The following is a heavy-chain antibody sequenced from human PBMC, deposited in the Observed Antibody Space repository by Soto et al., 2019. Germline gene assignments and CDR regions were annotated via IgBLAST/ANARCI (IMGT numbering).Heavy chain of an antibody. CDR1: GFTFSSYA. CDR2: ISGSGGST. V-gene: IGHV3-23*01. J-gene: IGHJ6*02. CDR3: AKTPGDDYGGPQLYYYYGMDV. D-gene: IGHD4-17*01. Sequence: GGSLRLSCAASGFTFSSYAMSWVRQAPGKGLEWVSAISGSGGSTYYADSVKGRFTISRDNSKNTLYLQMNSLRAEDTAVYYCAKTPGDDYGGPQLYYYYGMDVWGQGTTVTVSS.